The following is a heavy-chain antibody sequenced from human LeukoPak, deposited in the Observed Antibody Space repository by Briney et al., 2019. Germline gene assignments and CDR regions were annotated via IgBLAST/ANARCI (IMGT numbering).Heavy chain of an antibody. CDR3: ASAGTCYILDY. CDR2: ISYTGTT. V-gene: IGHV4-61*01. Sequence: PSETLSLTCTVSGGSVSSGHYYWSWIRQPPGKALEWVGYISYTGTTDYNPSLSSRVTISVDTSKTQFFLKLSSVTAADTAVYYCASAGTCYILDYWGQGTLVTVPS. J-gene: IGHJ4*02. CDR1: GGSVSSGHYY. D-gene: IGHD1-26*01.